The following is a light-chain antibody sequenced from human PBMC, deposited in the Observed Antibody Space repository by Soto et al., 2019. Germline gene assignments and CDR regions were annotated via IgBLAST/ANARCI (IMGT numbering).Light chain of an antibody. CDR3: QQSYRTPQT. V-gene: IGKV1-39*01. Sequence: DIQMTQSPSSLSASVGDRVTITCRASQSISSYLNWYQQKPGKAPKLLIYAASNLQSGVPSRFSGSGSGTDFTLTISSLQPEDFATYYCQQSYRTPQTFGGGTKVDI. CDR1: QSISSY. CDR2: AAS. J-gene: IGKJ4*01.